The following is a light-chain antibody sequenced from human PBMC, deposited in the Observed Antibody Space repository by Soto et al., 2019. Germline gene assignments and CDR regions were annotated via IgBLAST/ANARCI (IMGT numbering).Light chain of an antibody. CDR2: YIS. CDR3: QQHNQWPIT. Sequence: ELVMPQSPATLSVSPGETASLSCRASQSAANFLAWYQQKPGQAPRLLIYYISTRATGIPARFSGSGSGTEFTLTINSLQSEDSAVYYCQQHNQWPITFGQGTRLEIK. V-gene: IGKV3D-15*01. CDR1: QSAANF. J-gene: IGKJ5*01.